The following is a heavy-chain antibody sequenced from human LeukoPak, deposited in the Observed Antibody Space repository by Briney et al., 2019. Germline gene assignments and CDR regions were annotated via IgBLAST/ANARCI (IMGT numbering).Heavy chain of an antibody. CDR1: GYTFTDCY. CDR3: ARSVLTMVRGVTDLGGY. J-gene: IGHJ4*02. Sequence: GASVKVSCKASGYTFTDCYLNWVRQAPGQGPEWMGWINPDSGGTTYAQKFQGRVTMTRDTSISTAYMELSRLRSDDTAVYCCARSVLTMVRGVTDLGGYWGQGTLVTVSS. D-gene: IGHD3-10*01. CDR2: INPDSGGT. V-gene: IGHV1-2*02.